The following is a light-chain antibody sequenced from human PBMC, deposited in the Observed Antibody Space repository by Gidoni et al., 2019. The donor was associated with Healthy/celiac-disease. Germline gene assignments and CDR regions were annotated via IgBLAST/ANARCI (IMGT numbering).Light chain of an antibody. CDR2: AAS. CDR3: QQSYSTLSWT. Sequence: DIQMTQSPSSLSASVGDRVTITCRASQSISRYLNWYQQKPGKAPKLLIYAASSLQSGVPSRFSGSGSGTEFTLTISSRQPEDFATYYCQQSYSTLSWTFGQGTKVEIK. CDR1: QSISRY. V-gene: IGKV1-39*01. J-gene: IGKJ1*01.